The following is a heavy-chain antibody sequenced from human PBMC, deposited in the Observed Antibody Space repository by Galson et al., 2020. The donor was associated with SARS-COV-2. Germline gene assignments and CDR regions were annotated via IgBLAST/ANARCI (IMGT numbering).Heavy chain of an antibody. Sequence: SETLSLTCKVSGGSISSYYWSWIRQPPGKGLEWIGNIYISGTTDYNPSLKSRITISVDTSKNEFSLRLNSVTAADTAVYYCARLDGSESSWAPYYYYYGLDVWGQGTLVTVSS. CDR1: GGSISSYY. CDR3: ARLDGSESSWAPYYYYYGLDV. V-gene: IGHV4-4*08. CDR2: IYISGTT. J-gene: IGHJ4*02. D-gene: IGHD3-10*01.